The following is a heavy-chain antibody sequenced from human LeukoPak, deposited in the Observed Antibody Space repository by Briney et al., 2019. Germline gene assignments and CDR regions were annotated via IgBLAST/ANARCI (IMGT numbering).Heavy chain of an antibody. CDR1: GFTVSSNY. V-gene: IGHV3-53*01. Sequence: GGSLRLSCAASGFTVSSNYMSWVRQAPGKGLECVSSIYSGGTTYYADSVKGRFTISRDNSKNTLYLQMNSLRAEDTAVYYCARDLVGATGGWGQGTLVTVSS. J-gene: IGHJ4*02. D-gene: IGHD1-26*01. CDR2: IYSGGTT. CDR3: ARDLVGATGG.